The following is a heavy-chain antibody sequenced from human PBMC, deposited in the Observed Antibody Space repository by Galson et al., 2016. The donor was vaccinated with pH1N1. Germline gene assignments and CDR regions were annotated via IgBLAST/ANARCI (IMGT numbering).Heavy chain of an antibody. V-gene: IGHV3-48*01. CDR3: ARVNHYYYYGIDV. CDR2: ISSSSSTI. J-gene: IGHJ6*02. D-gene: IGHD1-14*01. Sequence: SLRLSCAASGFTFSSYSMNWVRQAPGKGLEWVSYISSSSSTIYYADPVKGRFTISRDNAKNSLYLQMNSLRAEDTAVYYCARVNHYYYYGIDVWGQGTTVTVAS. CDR1: GFTFSSYS.